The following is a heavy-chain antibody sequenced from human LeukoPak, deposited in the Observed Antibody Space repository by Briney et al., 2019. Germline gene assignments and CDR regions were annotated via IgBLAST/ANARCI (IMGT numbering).Heavy chain of an antibody. CDR3: ARDQIWFGELFPYGMDV. CDR1: GFTVSNNY. D-gene: IGHD3-10*01. CDR2: IYSGDSGGTT. V-gene: IGHV3-53*01. J-gene: IGHJ6*02. Sequence: GGSLRLSCAASGFTVSNNYMGWVRQAPGKGLELVSVIYSGDSGGTTYYADSVKGRFTISRDNSKNTLYLQMNSLRAEDTAVYYCARDQIWFGELFPYGMDVWGQGTTVTVSS.